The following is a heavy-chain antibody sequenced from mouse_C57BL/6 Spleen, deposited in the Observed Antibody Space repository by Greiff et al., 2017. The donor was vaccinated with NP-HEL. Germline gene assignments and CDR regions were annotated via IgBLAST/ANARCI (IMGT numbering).Heavy chain of an antibody. Sequence: EVKLVESGGGLVKPGGSLKLSCAASGFTFSDYGMHWVRQAPEKGLEWVAYISSGSSTIYYADTVKGRFTISRDNAKNTLFLQMTSLRSEDTAMYYCARIYYYGSPAWFAYWGQGTLVTVSA. CDR1: GFTFSDYG. D-gene: IGHD1-1*01. CDR3: ARIYYYGSPAWFAY. J-gene: IGHJ3*01. CDR2: ISSGSSTI. V-gene: IGHV5-17*01.